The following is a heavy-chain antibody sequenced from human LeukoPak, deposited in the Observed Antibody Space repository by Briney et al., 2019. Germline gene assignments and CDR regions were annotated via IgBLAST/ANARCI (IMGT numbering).Heavy chain of an antibody. V-gene: IGHV4-59*01. Sequence: SETLSLTCTVSGGSISSYYWSWIRQPPGKGLEWIGYIYYSGSTNYNPSLKSRVTISVDTSKNQFSLKLSSVTAADTAVYYCARSGLVSRGSLYFDYWGQGTLVTVSS. D-gene: IGHD3-22*01. CDR1: GGSISSYY. CDR3: ARSGLVSRGSLYFDY. CDR2: IYYSGST. J-gene: IGHJ4*02.